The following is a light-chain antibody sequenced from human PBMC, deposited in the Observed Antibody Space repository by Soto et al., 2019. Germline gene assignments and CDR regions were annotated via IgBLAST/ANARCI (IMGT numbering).Light chain of an antibody. CDR1: SSDIGSYDL. CDR3: CSFADFTYV. V-gene: IGLV2-23*02. J-gene: IGLJ1*01. CDR2: EVT. Sequence: QSALTQPASVSGSPGQSITISCTGTSSDIGSYDLVSWYQQHPGTAPKRIIYEVTKRPSGVSTRFSGSKSGNTASLTISGLQAVDEADYYCCSFADFTYVFGTGTKLTVL.